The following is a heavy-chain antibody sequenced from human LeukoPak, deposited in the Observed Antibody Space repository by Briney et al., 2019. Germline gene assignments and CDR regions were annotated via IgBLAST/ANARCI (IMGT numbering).Heavy chain of an antibody. CDR2: IYYSGST. V-gene: IGHV4-59*01. CDR3: AGSYYYDSSSIDY. J-gene: IGHJ4*02. CDR1: GGSISSYY. Sequence: SETLSLTCTVSGGSISSYYWSWIRQPPGKGLEWIGYIYYSGSTNYNPSLKSRVTISVDTSKNQFSLKLSSVTAADTAVYYCAGSYYYDSSSIDYWGQGTLVTVS. D-gene: IGHD3-22*01.